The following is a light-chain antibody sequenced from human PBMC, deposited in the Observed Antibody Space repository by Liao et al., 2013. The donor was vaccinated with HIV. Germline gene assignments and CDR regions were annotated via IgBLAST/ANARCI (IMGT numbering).Light chain of an antibody. Sequence: SYELTQPPSVSESPGQTAIITCSGEKLGDKYVRWYQQKPGQSPVLVIYEDKKRPSGIPERFSGSNSGNTATLTISGTQAMDEADYYCQAWDNSKGVFGTGTKVTVL. CDR2: EDK. J-gene: IGLJ1*01. CDR3: QAWDNSKGV. V-gene: IGLV3-1*01. CDR1: KLGDKY.